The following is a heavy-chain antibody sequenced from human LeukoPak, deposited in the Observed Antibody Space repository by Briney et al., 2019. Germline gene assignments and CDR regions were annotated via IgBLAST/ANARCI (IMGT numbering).Heavy chain of an antibody. CDR3: ATSSGPLIHDAFDI. J-gene: IGHJ3*02. D-gene: IGHD2-21*01. CDR1: GYTFTSYA. CDR2: INAGNGNT. V-gene: IGHV1-3*01. Sequence: GASVKVSCKASGYTFTSYAMHWVRQAPGQRLEWMGWINAGNGNTKYSQKFQGRVTITRDTSASTAYMELSSLRSEDTAVYYCATSSGPLIHDAFDIWGQGTMVTVSS.